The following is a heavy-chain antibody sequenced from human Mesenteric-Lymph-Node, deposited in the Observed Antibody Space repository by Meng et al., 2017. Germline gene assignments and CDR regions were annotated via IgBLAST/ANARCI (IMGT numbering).Heavy chain of an antibody. D-gene: IGHD3-10*01. J-gene: IGHJ4*02. CDR3: ARLWFGERPPDY. CDR2: IYYSGST. Sequence: QVQLQESGPGPVKPSQTLFLTCTVSGGSISSGDYYWSWIRQPPGKGLEWIGYIYYSGSTYYNSSLKSRVAISVDTSKNQFSLKLNSVTAADTAVYYCARLWFGERPPDYWGQGTLVTVSS. V-gene: IGHV4-30-4*01. CDR1: GGSISSGDYY.